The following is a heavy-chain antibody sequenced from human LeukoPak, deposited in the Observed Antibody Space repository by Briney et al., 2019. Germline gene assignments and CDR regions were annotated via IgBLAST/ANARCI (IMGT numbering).Heavy chain of an antibody. V-gene: IGHV1-69*13. CDR1: GGTFTSYA. CDR2: IIPISGTT. CDR3: ATHPSRWFGELLDY. Sequence: ASVKVSCTTSGGTFTSYAITWVRQAPGQGLEWMGKIIPISGTTNYAQKFQGRVTFTADESTSTAYMELSSLRAEDTAVYYCATHPSRWFGELLDYWGQGTLVTVSS. J-gene: IGHJ4*02. D-gene: IGHD3-10*01.